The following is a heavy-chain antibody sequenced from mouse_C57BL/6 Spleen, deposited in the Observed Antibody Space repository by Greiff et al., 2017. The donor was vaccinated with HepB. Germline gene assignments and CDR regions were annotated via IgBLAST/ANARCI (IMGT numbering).Heavy chain of an antibody. CDR1: GYTFTDYY. Sequence: EVQLQQSGPELVKPGASVKISCKASGYTFTDYYMNWVKQSHGKSLEWIGDINPNNGGTSYNQKFKGKATLTVDKSSSTAYMELRSLTSEDSAVYYCARGRGRSITTPWFAYWGQGTLVTVSA. CDR2: INPNNGGT. D-gene: IGHD1-1*01. J-gene: IGHJ3*01. CDR3: ARGRGRSITTPWFAY. V-gene: IGHV1-26*01.